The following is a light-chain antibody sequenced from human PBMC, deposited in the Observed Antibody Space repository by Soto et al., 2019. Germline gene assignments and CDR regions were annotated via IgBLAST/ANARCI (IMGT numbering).Light chain of an antibody. CDR3: SSYTSSSTLHWV. J-gene: IGLJ3*02. CDR2: DVS. V-gene: IGLV2-14*01. CDR1: SSDVGGYNY. Sequence: QSALTQPASVSGSPGQSITISCTGTSSDVGGYNYVSWYQQHPGKAPKLMIYDVSNRPSGVSNRFSGSKSGNTASLTISGLPAEDEADYYCSSYTSSSTLHWVFGGGTKLTVL.